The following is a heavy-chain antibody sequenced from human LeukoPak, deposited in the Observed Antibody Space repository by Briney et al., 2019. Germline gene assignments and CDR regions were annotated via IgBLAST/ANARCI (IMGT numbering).Heavy chain of an antibody. Sequence: ASVKVSCKASGYTFTSYGISWVRQAPGQGPEWMGWISAYNGNTNYAQKFQGRVTMTRDTSTSTVYMELSSLRSEDTAVYYCAIIRFLEWPPSDWGQGTLVTVSS. CDR3: AIIRFLEWPPSD. CDR2: ISAYNGNT. CDR1: GYTFTSYG. J-gene: IGHJ4*02. V-gene: IGHV1-18*01. D-gene: IGHD3-3*01.